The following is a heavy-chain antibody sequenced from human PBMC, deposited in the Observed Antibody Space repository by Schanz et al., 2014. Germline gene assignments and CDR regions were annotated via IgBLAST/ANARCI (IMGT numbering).Heavy chain of an antibody. D-gene: IGHD7-27*01. V-gene: IGHV3-11*01. J-gene: IGHJ3*02. Sequence: LVVESGGGLVHPGGSLRLSCSASGFTFSDYFMTWIRQAPGKGLEWLSYISSSGTSTYYADSVKGRFTISRDNAKNSLYLEMTSLRGEDTAVYYCARENLNWEAFDIWGQGTVVTVSS. CDR2: ISSSGTST. CDR1: GFTFSDYF. CDR3: ARENLNWEAFDI.